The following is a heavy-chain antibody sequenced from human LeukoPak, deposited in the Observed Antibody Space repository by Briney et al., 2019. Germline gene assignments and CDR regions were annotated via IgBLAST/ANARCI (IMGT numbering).Heavy chain of an antibody. J-gene: IGHJ6*03. D-gene: IGHD1-26*01. CDR1: GYTFTSYG. CDR2: ISAYNGNT. CDR3: ARRGVGSYYVLGYYYYYMDV. Sequence: ASVKVSCKASGYTFTSYGISWVRQAPGQGLEWMGWISAYNGNTNYAQKLQGRVTMTTDTSTSTAYMELRSLRSDDTAVYYCARRGVGSYYVLGYYYYYMDVWGKGTTVTVSS. V-gene: IGHV1-18*01.